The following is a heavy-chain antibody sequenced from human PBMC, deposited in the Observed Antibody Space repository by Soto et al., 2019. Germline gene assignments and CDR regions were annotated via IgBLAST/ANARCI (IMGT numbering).Heavy chain of an antibody. V-gene: IGHV1-69*02. J-gene: IGHJ4*02. CDR3: ASVNSGYDSFDY. D-gene: IGHD5-12*01. CDR2: IIPILGIA. CDR1: GGTFSSYT. Sequence: SLKVSCKASGGTFSSYTISWVRQAPGQGLEWMGRIIPILGIANYAQKFQGRVTITADKSTSTAYMELSSLRSEDTAVYYCASVNSGYDSFDYWGQGPLVTVSS.